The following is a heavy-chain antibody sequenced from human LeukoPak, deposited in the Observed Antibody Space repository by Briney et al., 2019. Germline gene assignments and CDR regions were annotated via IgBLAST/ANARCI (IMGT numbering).Heavy chain of an antibody. CDR1: GGSISSGGYY. J-gene: IGHJ5*02. D-gene: IGHD3-10*01. V-gene: IGHV4-31*03. Sequence: SETLSLTCTVSGGSISSGGYYWSWIRQHPGKGLEWIGYIYYSGSTYYNPSLKSRVTISVDTSKNQFSLKLSSVTAADTAVYYCAREPMVRGVYYFDPWGQGTLVTVSS. CDR3: AREPMVRGVYYFDP. CDR2: IYYSGST.